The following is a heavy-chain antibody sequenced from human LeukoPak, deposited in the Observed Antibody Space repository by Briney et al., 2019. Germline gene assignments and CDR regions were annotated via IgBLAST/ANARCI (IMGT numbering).Heavy chain of an antibody. CDR3: ARGLNSGSYFWLSYFDY. V-gene: IGHV4-59*01. Sequence: PSETLSLTCTVSGGSISSYYWSWIRQPPGKGLEWIGYIYYSGSTNYNPSLKSRVTISVDTSKNQFSLKLSSVTAADTAVYYCARGLNSGSYFWLSYFDYWGQGTLVTVSS. J-gene: IGHJ4*02. D-gene: IGHD1-26*01. CDR2: IYYSGST. CDR1: GGSISSYY.